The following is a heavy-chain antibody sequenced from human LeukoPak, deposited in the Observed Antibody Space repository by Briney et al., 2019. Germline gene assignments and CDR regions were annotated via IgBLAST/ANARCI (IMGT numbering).Heavy chain of an antibody. J-gene: IGHJ3*02. Sequence: SETLSLTCTVSGGSISSYYWSWIRQPPGKGLEWIGYIYYSGSTNYNPSLKSRVTISIDTPKNQFSPKLNSVTAADTAVYYCARLRSGFTDAFDIWGQGTMVAVSS. D-gene: IGHD3-22*01. CDR3: ARLRSGFTDAFDI. CDR1: GGSISSYY. CDR2: IYYSGST. V-gene: IGHV4-59*01.